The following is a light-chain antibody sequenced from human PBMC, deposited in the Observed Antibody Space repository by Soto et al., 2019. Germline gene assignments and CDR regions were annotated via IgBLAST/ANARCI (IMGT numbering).Light chain of an antibody. CDR2: HAS. CDR1: QSVANNY. CDR3: QQHGRSPFS. Sequence: EIVLTQSPGTLSLSPGERATLSCRASQSVANNYLAWYQQKPGQTPRLLIYHASNRATAIPDRFSGSGSGTDFTLTISRLEPEDFAVYYCQQHGRSPFSFGQGTRLE. V-gene: IGKV3-20*01. J-gene: IGKJ5*01.